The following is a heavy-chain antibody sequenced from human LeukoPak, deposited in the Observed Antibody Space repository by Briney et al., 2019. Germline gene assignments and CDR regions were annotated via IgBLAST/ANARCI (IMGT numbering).Heavy chain of an antibody. CDR3: ASPSHDCSSTSCYAASRY. D-gene: IGHD2-2*01. CDR2: ISSSSSYI. J-gene: IGHJ4*02. V-gene: IGHV3-21*01. Sequence: GGSLRLSCAASGFTFSSYSMNWVRQAPGKGLEWVSSISSSSSYIYYADSVKGRFTISRDNAKNSLYLQMNSLGAEDTAVYYCASPSHDCSSTSCYAASRYWGQGTLVTVSS. CDR1: GFTFSSYS.